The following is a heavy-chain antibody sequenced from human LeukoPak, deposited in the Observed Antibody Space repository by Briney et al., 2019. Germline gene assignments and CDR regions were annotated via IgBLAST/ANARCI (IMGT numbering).Heavy chain of an antibody. D-gene: IGHD6-13*01. J-gene: IGHJ4*02. V-gene: IGHV1-69*04. Sequence: GASVKVSRKASGYTFTSYGISWVRQAPGQGLEWMGRIIPILGIANYAQKFQGRVTITADKSTSTAYMELSSLRSEDTAVYYCARGRYSSSWNQIDYWGQGTLVTVSS. CDR2: IIPILGIA. CDR3: ARGRYSSSWNQIDY. CDR1: GYTFTSYG.